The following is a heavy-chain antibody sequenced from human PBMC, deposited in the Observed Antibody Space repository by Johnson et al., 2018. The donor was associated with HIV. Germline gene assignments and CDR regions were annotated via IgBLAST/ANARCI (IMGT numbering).Heavy chain of an antibody. V-gene: IGHV3-30*18. CDR1: GFSFSNFA. CDR2: ISSDGSNK. Sequence: QVQLVESGGGVVQPGRSLRLSCAASGFSFSNFAMDWVRQAPGKGLEWVALISSDGSNKNYADSVKGRFTISRDNSKNTLYLQMNSLRAEDTAMYYCAKSPAKDHGGNSGAFDIWGQGTLVTVSS. D-gene: IGHD4-23*01. CDR3: AKSPAKDHGGNSGAFDI. J-gene: IGHJ3*02.